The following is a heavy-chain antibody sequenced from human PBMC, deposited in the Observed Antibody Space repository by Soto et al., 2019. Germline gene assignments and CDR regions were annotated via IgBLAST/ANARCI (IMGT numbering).Heavy chain of an antibody. Sequence: SETLSLTCTVSGGSISSGDYYWSWIRQPPGKGLEWIGYIYYSGSTYYNPSLKSRVTISVDTSKNQFSLKLSSVTAADTAVYYCARAIVVVTVFDYWGQGTLVTVSS. J-gene: IGHJ4*02. CDR2: IYYSGST. CDR1: GGSISSGDYY. CDR3: ARAIVVVTVFDY. D-gene: IGHD2-21*02. V-gene: IGHV4-30-4*01.